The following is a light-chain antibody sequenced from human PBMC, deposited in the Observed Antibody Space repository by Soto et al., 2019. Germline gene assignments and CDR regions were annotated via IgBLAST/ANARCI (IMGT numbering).Light chain of an antibody. CDR1: QSVSSSY. V-gene: IGKV3-20*01. CDR3: QQYGSSPTWT. J-gene: IGKJ1*01. CDR2: GAC. Sequence: EIVLTQSPVTLSLSPGERATLSCSAIQSVSSSYLAWYQQKPGQAPRLLIYGACSRATGIPDRFSGSGSGTDFTLAISRLEPEDFAVYYCQQYGSSPTWTFGQGTKVDIK.